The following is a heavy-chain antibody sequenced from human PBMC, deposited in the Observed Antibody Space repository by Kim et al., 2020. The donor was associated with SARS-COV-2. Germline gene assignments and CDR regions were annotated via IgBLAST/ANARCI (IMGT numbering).Heavy chain of an antibody. CDR2: ISGSGGST. CDR1: GFTFSSYA. Sequence: GGSLRLSCAASGFTFSSYAMSWVRQAPGKGLEWVSAISGSGGSTYYADSVKGRFTISRDNSKNTLYLQMNSLRAEDTAVYYCAKDGENIVVVVAAYFDYWGQGTLVTVSS. V-gene: IGHV3-23*01. CDR3: AKDGENIVVVVAAYFDY. J-gene: IGHJ4*02. D-gene: IGHD2-15*01.